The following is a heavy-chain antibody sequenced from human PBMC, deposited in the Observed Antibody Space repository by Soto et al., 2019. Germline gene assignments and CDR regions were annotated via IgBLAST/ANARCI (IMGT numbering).Heavy chain of an antibody. V-gene: IGHV3-48*03. CDR3: SRVYDSSGYYYVLGY. Sequence: GGSLILSCSSSGWTFMEYGINWVRQSPGKGLECVSYITSSGSAVYYADSVKGRFNISRDNAKNSLYLKMNTLRAEDTAVYYCSRVYDSSGYYYVLGYWGQGALVTVSS. D-gene: IGHD3-22*01. J-gene: IGHJ4*02. CDR1: GWTFMEYG. CDR2: ITSSGSAV.